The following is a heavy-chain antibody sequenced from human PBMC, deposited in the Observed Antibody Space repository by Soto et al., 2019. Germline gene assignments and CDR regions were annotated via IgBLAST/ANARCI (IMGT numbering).Heavy chain of an antibody. CDR3: ARDRGYYYGSGSFDY. CDR2: ISAYNGNT. D-gene: IGHD3-10*01. Sequence: XXVKVYGRASGYAFSGYGISWVRPANGQGLEWMGWISAYNGNTNYAQKLQGRVTMTTDTSTSTAYMELRSLRSHDTAVYYCARDRGYYYGSGSFDYWGQGTLVTVSS. V-gene: IGHV1-18*01. CDR1: GYAFSGYG. J-gene: IGHJ4*02.